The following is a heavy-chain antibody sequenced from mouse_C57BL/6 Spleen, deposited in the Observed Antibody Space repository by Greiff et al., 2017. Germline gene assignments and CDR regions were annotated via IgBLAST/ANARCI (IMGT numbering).Heavy chain of an antibody. CDR2: LSSGGSYT. CDR3: ARHEGELFFDY. Sequence: EVNVVESGGDLVKPGGSLKLSCAASGFTFSSYGMSWVRQTPDKRLEWVATLSSGGSYTYYPDSVKGRFTISRDNAKNTLYLQMSSLKSEDTAMYYCARHEGELFFDYWGQGTTLTVSS. V-gene: IGHV5-6*01. J-gene: IGHJ2*01. CDR1: GFTFSSYG. D-gene: IGHD4-1*01.